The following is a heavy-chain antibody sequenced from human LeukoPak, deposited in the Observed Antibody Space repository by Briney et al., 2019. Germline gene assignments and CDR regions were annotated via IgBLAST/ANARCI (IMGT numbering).Heavy chain of an antibody. V-gene: IGHV1-69*02. CDR1: GGTFSSYT. CDR2: IIPILGIA. D-gene: IGHD2-2*01. J-gene: IGHJ4*02. Sequence: GSSVKVSCKASGGTFSSYTISWVRQAPGQGLEWMGRIIPILGIANYAQKFQGRVTITADKSTSTAYMELSSLRSEDTAVYYCASRPYCSSTSCLPVYWGQGTLVTVSA. CDR3: ASRPYCSSTSCLPVY.